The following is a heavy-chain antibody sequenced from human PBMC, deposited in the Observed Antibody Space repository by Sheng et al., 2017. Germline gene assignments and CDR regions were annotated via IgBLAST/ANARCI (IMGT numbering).Heavy chain of an antibody. D-gene: IGHD3-10*01. Sequence: QVQLQQWGAGLLKPSETLSLTCAVYGGSFSGYYWSWIRQPPGKGLEWIGEINHSGSTNYNPSLKSRVTISVDTSKNQFSLKLSSVTAADTAVYYCARNGYYYGSAAWGQGTLVTVSS. CDR1: GGSFSGYY. CDR2: INHSGST. V-gene: IGHV4-34*01. CDR3: ARNGYYYGSAA. J-gene: IGHJ4*02.